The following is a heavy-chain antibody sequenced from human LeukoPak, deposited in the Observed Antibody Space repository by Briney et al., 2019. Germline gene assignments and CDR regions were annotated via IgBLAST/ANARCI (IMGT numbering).Heavy chain of an antibody. CDR3: ASLRYGDYVVFDY. CDR1: GGSISSGDYY. V-gene: IGHV4-30-4*01. D-gene: IGHD4-17*01. Sequence: PSETLSLTCTVSGGSISSGDYYWSWIRQPPGKGLEWIGYIYYSGSTYYNPSLKSRVTISVDPSKSQFSLKLSSVTAADTAVYYCASLRYGDYVVFDYWGQGTLVTVSS. CDR2: IYYSGST. J-gene: IGHJ4*02.